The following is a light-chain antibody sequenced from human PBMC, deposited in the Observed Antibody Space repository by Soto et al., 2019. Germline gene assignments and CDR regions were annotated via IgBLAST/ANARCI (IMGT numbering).Light chain of an antibody. CDR1: QGISNY. V-gene: IGKV1-27*01. J-gene: IGKJ3*01. CDR2: AAS. Sequence: DIQITQSPSSLSASVGDRVTITCRASQGISNYLAWYQQKPGKVPKLLIYAASTFQSGVPSRFSGSGPGTDFTLTISSLQPEDVATYYCQKYNSAPPFGPGTKVDIK. CDR3: QKYNSAPP.